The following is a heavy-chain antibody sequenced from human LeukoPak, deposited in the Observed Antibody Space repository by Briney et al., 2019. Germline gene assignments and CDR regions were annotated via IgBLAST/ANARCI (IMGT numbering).Heavy chain of an antibody. CDR3: AKGSYTEYSSGGEWFDP. D-gene: IGHD6-19*01. CDR1: GFTFDNYG. CDR2: IHWNGGRT. Sequence: PGGSLRLSCAASGFTFDNYGINWVRQAPGKGLEWVSRIHWNGGRTGYADSVKGRFTISRDNAKNSLYLQMNSLRAEDTAVYYCAKGSYTEYSSGGEWFDPWGQGTLVTVSS. V-gene: IGHV3-20*04. J-gene: IGHJ5*02.